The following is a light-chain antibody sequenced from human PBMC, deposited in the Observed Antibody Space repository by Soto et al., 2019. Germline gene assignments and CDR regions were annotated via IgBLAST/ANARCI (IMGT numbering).Light chain of an antibody. J-gene: IGKJ1*01. V-gene: IGKV1-17*03. CDR2: DAS. Sequence: DIQMTQSPSAMSASVGDRVTITCRASQGISNYLAWFQQKPGKVTKRLIYDASSMQSGVPSRFSCSGSGTEFTLTISSLQPEDFATYYFLQHNSYPRTFGQGKKVEIK. CDR1: QGISNY. CDR3: LQHNSYPRT.